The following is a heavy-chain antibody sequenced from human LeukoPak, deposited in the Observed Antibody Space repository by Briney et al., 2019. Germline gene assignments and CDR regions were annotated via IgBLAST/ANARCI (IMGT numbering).Heavy chain of an antibody. D-gene: IGHD1-1*01. CDR1: GFTFHDYA. CDR3: ARDMSSGTTHYNRVLGAFDM. Sequence: LSFSVSGFTFHDYAVPWVRRAPGRGLEGVSGFTWNGATIDYADSAKGRFTISRDNAENSLYLQMNSLRPEDTAVYFCARDMSSGTTHYNRVLGAFDMWGQGTMVTVSS. CDR2: FTWNGATI. V-gene: IGHV3-9*01. J-gene: IGHJ3*02.